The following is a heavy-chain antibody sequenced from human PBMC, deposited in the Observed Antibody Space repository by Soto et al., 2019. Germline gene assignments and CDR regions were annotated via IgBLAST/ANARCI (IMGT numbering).Heavy chain of an antibody. CDR3: ARRLPDYYYYYYMDV. CDR1: GYTFISYG. Sequence: GASVKVSCKASGYTFISYGISWVRQAPGQGLEWMGWISAYNGNTNYAQKLQGRVTMTTDTSTSTAYMELRSLRSDDTAVYYCARRLPDYYYYYYMDVWGKGTTVTVSS. V-gene: IGHV1-18*01. J-gene: IGHJ6*03. CDR2: ISAYNGNT.